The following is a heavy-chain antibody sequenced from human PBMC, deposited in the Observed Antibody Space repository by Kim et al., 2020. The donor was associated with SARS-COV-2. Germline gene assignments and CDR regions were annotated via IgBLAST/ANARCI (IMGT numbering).Heavy chain of an antibody. Sequence: TSDTNPVTGRFTISRDNSKNTLYLQMNSLRAEDTAVYYCARTHQTGWFDPWGQGTLVTVSS. J-gene: IGHJ5*02. CDR3: ARTHQTGWFDP. CDR2: T. V-gene: IGHV3-23*01.